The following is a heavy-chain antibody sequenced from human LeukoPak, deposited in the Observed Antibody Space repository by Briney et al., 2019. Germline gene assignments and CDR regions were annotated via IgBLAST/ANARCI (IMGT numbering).Heavy chain of an antibody. CDR3: ASSPGIAAAGAHGFDY. D-gene: IGHD6-13*01. J-gene: IGHJ4*02. V-gene: IGHV1-69*13. CDR2: IIPIFGTA. Sequence: SVKVSCKASGGTFSSYAISWVRQAPGQGLEWMGGIIPIFGTANYAQKFQGRVTITADESTSTAYMELSSLRSEDTAVYYCASSPGIAAAGAHGFDYWGQGTLVTVSS. CDR1: GGTFSSYA.